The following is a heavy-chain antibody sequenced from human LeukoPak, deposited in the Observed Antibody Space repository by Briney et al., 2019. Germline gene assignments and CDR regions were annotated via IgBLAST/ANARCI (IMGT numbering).Heavy chain of an antibody. D-gene: IGHD2-2*01. CDR1: GYTFTGYY. V-gene: IGHV1-2*02. J-gene: IGHJ6*03. CDR2: INPNSGGT. CDR3: ARDRSSTISSYYYYYMDV. Sequence: AAVKVSCKASGYTFTGYYMHWVRQAPGEGGERMGWINPNSGGTNYAQKFQGRVTMTRDTSISTAYMELSRLRSDDTAVYYCARDRSSTISSYYYYYMDVWGKGTTVTVSS.